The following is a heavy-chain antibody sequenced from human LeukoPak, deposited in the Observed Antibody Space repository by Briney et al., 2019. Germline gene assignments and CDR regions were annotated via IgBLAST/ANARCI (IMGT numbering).Heavy chain of an antibody. CDR2: IYYSGST. D-gene: IGHD3-16*01. CDR1: GGSISSYY. Sequence: SETLSLTCTVSGGSISSYYWSWIRQPPGKGLEWIGYIYYSGSTNYNPSLKSRVTISVDTSKNQFSLKLSSVTAADTAVYYCAGESTKEDYAKGPDNGGQGTRVTVSS. V-gene: IGHV4-59*01. J-gene: IGHJ4*02. CDR3: AGESTKEDYAKGPDN.